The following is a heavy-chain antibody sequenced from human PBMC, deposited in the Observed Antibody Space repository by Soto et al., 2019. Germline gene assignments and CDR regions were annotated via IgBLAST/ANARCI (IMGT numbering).Heavy chain of an antibody. Sequence: QVRLVESGGGVVQPGRSLRLSCEAPVLTFRSYAMHWVRQAPGKGLEWVATISYDGSAKYYADSVKGRFTISRDSSMDTLYLEMNSLRAEDTAVYYCARDRDVQLVIYYYSGMDVWGQGTTVTVSS. CDR1: VLTFRSYA. CDR2: ISYDGSAK. J-gene: IGHJ6*02. D-gene: IGHD6-6*01. CDR3: ARDRDVQLVIYYYSGMDV. V-gene: IGHV3-30*04.